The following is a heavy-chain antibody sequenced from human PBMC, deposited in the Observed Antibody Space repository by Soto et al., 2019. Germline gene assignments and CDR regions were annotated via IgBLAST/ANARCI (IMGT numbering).Heavy chain of an antibody. J-gene: IGHJ4*02. CDR2: INAGNGNT. Sequence: ASVKVSFKASGYTFTSYAMHWVRQAPGQRLEWMGWINAGNGNTKYSQKFQGRVTITRDTSASTAYMELSSLRSEDTAVYYCARMKYYYDSSGSPSLGFDYWGQGTLVTVSS. CDR1: GYTFTSYA. CDR3: ARMKYYYDSSGSPSLGFDY. V-gene: IGHV1-3*01. D-gene: IGHD3-22*01.